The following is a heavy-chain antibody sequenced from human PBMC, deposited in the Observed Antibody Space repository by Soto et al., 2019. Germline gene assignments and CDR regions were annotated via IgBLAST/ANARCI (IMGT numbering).Heavy chain of an antibody. V-gene: IGHV3-23*01. CDR1: GFTFISYA. D-gene: IGHD3-10*01. CDR3: ARKVPGSTTRPDYWYFDL. Sequence: EVQLLESGGGLVQPGGSLRLSCAASGFTFISYAMNWVRQAPGKGLQWVSAISGGGDATFYADSVKGRFTISRDNSRNTLTLQMNSLGADDTAVYYCARKVPGSTTRPDYWYFDLWGRGTLVTFSS. CDR2: ISGGGDAT. J-gene: IGHJ2*01.